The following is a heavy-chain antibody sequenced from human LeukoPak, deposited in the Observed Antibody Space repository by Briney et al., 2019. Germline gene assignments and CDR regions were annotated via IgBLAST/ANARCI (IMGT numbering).Heavy chain of an antibody. CDR2: IWYDGSNK. D-gene: IGHD6-13*01. CDR3: ARDRIGYSRWDY. J-gene: IGHJ4*02. V-gene: IGHV3-33*01. Sequence: GRSLRLSCAASGFTFSSYGMHWARQAPGKGLEWVAVIWYDGSNKYYADSVKGRFTISRDNSKNTLYLQMNSLRAEDTAVYYCARDRIGYSRWDYWGQGTLVTVSS. CDR1: GFTFSSYG.